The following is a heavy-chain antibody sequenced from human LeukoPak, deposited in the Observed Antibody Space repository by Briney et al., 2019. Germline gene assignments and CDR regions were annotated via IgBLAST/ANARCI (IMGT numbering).Heavy chain of an antibody. CDR1: GFTFSSYG. Sequence: GRSLSLSCAASGFTFSSYGMNWVRQAPGKGLEWVSYISSSGRTFYYADSVKGRFTISRDNGKNSLYLQMNSLRVEDTAVYYCARDSRGSSWFFDYWGQGALVTVSS. V-gene: IGHV3-48*01. CDR3: ARDSRGSSWFFDY. CDR2: ISSSGRTF. D-gene: IGHD6-13*01. J-gene: IGHJ4*02.